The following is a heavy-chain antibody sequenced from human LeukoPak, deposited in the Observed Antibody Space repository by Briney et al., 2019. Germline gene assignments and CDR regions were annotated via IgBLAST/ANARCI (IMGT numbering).Heavy chain of an antibody. CDR3: ARGSLSSGGPICDY. J-gene: IGHJ4*02. CDR2: ISYDGSNK. CDR1: GFTFSSYG. Sequence: GGSLRLSCAASGFTFSSYGMHWVRQAPGKGLEWVAVISYDGSNKYYADSVKGRFTISRDNSKNTLYLQMNSLRAADTAVYYCARGSLSSGGPICDYWGQGTLVTVSS. D-gene: IGHD6-19*01. V-gene: IGHV3-30*03.